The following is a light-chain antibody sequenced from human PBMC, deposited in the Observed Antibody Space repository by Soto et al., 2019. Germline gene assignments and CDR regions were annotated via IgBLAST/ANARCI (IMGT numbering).Light chain of an antibody. CDR2: KVS. V-gene: IGKV2-30*01. CDR3: MQGTHWPPDT. Sequence: DVVMTQSPLSLPVTLGQPASISCRSSQSLVYSDVNTYLNCFQQRPGQSPRRLIYKVSNRDSGVPDRFSGSESGTDFTMKIRRVEAEDVGVYYCMQGTHWPPDTFGQGTKLEIK. J-gene: IGKJ2*01. CDR1: QSLVYSDVNTY.